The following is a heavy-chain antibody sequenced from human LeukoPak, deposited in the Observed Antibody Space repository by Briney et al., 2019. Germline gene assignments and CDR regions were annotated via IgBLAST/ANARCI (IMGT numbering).Heavy chain of an antibody. J-gene: IGHJ1*01. CDR2: IWYGGSNK. CDR3: AKDRSGPAEH. CDR1: GFTFSSYG. Sequence: GGSLRLSCAASGFTFSSYGMHWVRQAPGKGLKWVAVIWYGGSNKYYADSVKGRFTISRDNSKNTLYLQMNSLRAEDTAVYYCAKDRSGPAEHWGQGTLVTVSS. V-gene: IGHV3-30*02.